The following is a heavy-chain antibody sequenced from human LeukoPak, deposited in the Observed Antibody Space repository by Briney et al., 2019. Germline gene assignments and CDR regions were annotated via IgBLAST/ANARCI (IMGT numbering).Heavy chain of an antibody. CDR1: GGSFSGYY. V-gene: IGHV4-34*01. CDR3: ARANRIGSLYGSGSYGLYYFDY. J-gene: IGHJ4*02. D-gene: IGHD3-10*01. CDR2: INHSGST. Sequence: SETLSLTCAVYGGSFSGYYWSWIRQPPGKGLEWIGEINHSGSTNYNPSLKSRVTISVDTSKNQFSLKLSSVTAADTAVYYCARANRIGSLYGSGSYGLYYFDYWGQGTLVTVSS.